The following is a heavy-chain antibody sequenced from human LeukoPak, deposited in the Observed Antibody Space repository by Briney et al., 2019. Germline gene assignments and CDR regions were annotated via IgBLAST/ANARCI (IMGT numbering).Heavy chain of an antibody. CDR2: IYSGGST. D-gene: IGHD1-26*01. CDR3: ARTQSGSYWSTPFDY. J-gene: IGHJ4*02. CDR1: GFTVSSNY. V-gene: IGHV3-66*01. Sequence: PGGSLRLSCAASGFTVSSNYMSWVRQAPGKGLEWVSVIYSGGSTYYADSVKGRFTISRDNSKNTLYLQMNSLRAEDTAVYYCARTQSGSYWSTPFDYWGQGTLVTVSS.